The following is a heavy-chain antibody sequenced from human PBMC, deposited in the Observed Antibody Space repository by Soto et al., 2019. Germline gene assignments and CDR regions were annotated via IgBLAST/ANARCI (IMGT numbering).Heavy chain of an antibody. CDR2: ISGGAENA. CDR3: AKASHDSSAFDY. V-gene: IGHV3-23*01. J-gene: IGHJ4*02. D-gene: IGHD3-22*01. CDR1: GFTFSNYA. Sequence: EVQLLESGGGLVQPGGSLRLSCAASGFTFSNYAMNWVRQAPGKGLEWVSVISGGAENAYYADSVKGRFTISRDNAKNSLYLQMNSLRAEDTALYYCAKASHDSSAFDYWGQGTLVTVSS.